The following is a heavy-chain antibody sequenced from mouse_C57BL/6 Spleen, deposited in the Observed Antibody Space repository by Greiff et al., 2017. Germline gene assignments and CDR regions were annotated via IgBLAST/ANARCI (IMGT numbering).Heavy chain of an antibody. V-gene: IGHV1-85*01. J-gene: IGHJ4*01. Sequence: VQRVESGPELVKPGASVKLSCKASGYTFTSYDINWVKQRPGQGLEWIGWIYPRDGSTKYNEKFKGKATLTVDTSSSTAYMELHSLTSEDSAVYFCARSGTVVANYAMDYWGQGTSVTVSS. D-gene: IGHD1-1*01. CDR2: IYPRDGST. CDR3: ARSGTVVANYAMDY. CDR1: GYTFTSYD.